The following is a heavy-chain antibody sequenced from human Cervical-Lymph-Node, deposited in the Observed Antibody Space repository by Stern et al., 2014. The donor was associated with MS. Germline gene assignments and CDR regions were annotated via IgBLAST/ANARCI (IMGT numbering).Heavy chain of an antibody. Sequence: QLQLQESGPGLVKPSETLSLTCTVSGGSISSYYWSWIRQPPGKGLEWIGYLYYSGSTNYNPSLKSRVTISVDTSKNQFSLKLSSVTAADTAVYYCARMYYYDSSGYYLAAGGAFDIWGQGTMVTVSS. CDR3: ARMYYYDSSGYYLAAGGAFDI. J-gene: IGHJ3*02. D-gene: IGHD3-22*01. CDR1: GGSISSYY. V-gene: IGHV4-59*01. CDR2: LYYSGST.